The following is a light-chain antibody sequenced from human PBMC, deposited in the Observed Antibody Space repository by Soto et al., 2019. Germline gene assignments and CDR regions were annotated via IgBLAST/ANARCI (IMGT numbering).Light chain of an antibody. V-gene: IGKV3-11*01. CDR3: QQRRNGTRT. CDR2: TAS. Sequence: EIVMTQSPATLSLSQRKRATVSCRASQSVSSSXAWYQQKPGQAPRLLSDTASNRATGNPARFSGSGSGTDFTPTISSLDSEDFSVEYCQQRRNGTRTFGQGTKVEI. CDR1: QSVSSS. J-gene: IGKJ1*01.